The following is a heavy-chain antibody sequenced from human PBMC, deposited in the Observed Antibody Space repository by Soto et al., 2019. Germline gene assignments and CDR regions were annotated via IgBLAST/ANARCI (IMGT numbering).Heavy chain of an antibody. Sequence: EVQLLESGGGLVQPGESLRLSCAASGFTFSSYAMSWVRQAPGKGLEWVSVISGSDDSTYYADSVKGRFTISRDNSKNTLYLQLNSRRAEDTAVYYCAKRSSSSTFDYWGQGTLVTVS. V-gene: IGHV3-23*01. CDR3: AKRSSSSTFDY. CDR2: ISGSDDST. D-gene: IGHD6-6*01. CDR1: GFTFSSYA. J-gene: IGHJ4*02.